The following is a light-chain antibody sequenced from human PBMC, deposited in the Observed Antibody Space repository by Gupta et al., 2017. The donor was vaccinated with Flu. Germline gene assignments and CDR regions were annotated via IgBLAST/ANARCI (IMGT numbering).Light chain of an antibody. Sequence: IQMTQSPSSLSASVGDRVTITCQASQDISSYLNWYQQKPGKAPKLLIYDASNLETGVPSRFSGSGSGTDFTVTISSLQPEDIATYYCQQYDNLPLTFGGGTKVEIK. CDR1: QDISSY. CDR2: DAS. V-gene: IGKV1-33*01. J-gene: IGKJ4*01. CDR3: QQYDNLPLT.